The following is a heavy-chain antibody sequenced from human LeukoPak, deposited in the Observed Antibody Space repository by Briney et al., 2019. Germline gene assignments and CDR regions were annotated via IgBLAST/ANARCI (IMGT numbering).Heavy chain of an antibody. J-gene: IGHJ4*02. CDR2: IYSDGRT. Sequence: GGSLRLSCAASGFTVSNKYMTWVRQAPGKGLEWVSLIYSDGRTYYADSVKGRCTISRDNSKNTLYLQMNSLRVEDTAIYYCARGGGVAGLGVDYWGQGTLVTVSS. CDR3: ARGGGVAGLGVDY. D-gene: IGHD6-19*01. CDR1: GFTVSNKY. V-gene: IGHV3-53*01.